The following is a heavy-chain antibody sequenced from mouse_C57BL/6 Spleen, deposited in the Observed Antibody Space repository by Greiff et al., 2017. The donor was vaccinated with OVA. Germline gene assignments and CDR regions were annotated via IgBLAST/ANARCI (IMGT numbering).Heavy chain of an antibody. D-gene: IGHD1-3*01. Sequence: VQLQQPGAELVKPGASVKLSCKASGYTFTSYWMHWVKQRPGQGLEWIGMIHPNSGSTNYNEKFKSKATLTVDKSSSTAYMQLSSLTSEDSAVYYCARSTSIRDYFDYWGQGTTLTVSS. J-gene: IGHJ2*01. CDR3: ARSTSIRDYFDY. V-gene: IGHV1-64*01. CDR1: GYTFTSYW. CDR2: IHPNSGST.